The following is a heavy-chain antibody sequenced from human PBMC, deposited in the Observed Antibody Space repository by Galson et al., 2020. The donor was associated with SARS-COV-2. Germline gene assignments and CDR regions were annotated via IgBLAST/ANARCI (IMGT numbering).Heavy chain of an antibody. V-gene: IGHV4-34*01. CDR1: GGSFSGYY. CDR3: ARDSSGLYYYYGMDV. D-gene: IGHD3-22*01. Sequence: SQASETLSLTCAVYGGSFSGYYWSWIRQPPGKGLEWIGEINHSGSTNYNPSLKSRVTISVDTSKNQFSLKLSSVTAADTAVYYCARDSSGLYYYYGMDVWGQGTTVTVSS. CDR2: INHSGST. J-gene: IGHJ6*02.